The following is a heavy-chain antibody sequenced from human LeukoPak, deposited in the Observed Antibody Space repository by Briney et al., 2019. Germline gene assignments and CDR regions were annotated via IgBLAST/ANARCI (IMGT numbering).Heavy chain of an antibody. CDR2: ISYDGSNK. CDR1: GFTFSSYA. CDR3: AHPAVALRIPYFQH. D-gene: IGHD6-19*01. V-gene: IGHV3-30-3*01. Sequence: GRSLRLSCAASGFTFSSYAMHWVRQAPGKGLEWVAVISYDGSNKYYADSVKGRFTISRDNSKNTLYLQMNSLRAEDTAVYYCAHPAVALRIPYFQHWGQGTLVTVSS. J-gene: IGHJ1*01.